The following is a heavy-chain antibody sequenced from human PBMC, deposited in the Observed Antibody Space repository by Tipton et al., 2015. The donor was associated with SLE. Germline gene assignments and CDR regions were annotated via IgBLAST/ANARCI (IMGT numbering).Heavy chain of an antibody. Sequence: QLVQSGAEVKKPGSSVKVSCKASGGTFSNYTISWVRQAPGQGLEWMGGIIPIFGTTNYAQKFQGRVTITTDESTSTAYMELSSLRSEDTAMYYCARDSGNLDYFDYWGQGNLVTVSS. CDR3: ARDSGNLDYFDY. V-gene: IGHV1-69*05. J-gene: IGHJ4*02. D-gene: IGHD1-7*01. CDR1: GGTFSNYT. CDR2: IIPIFGTT.